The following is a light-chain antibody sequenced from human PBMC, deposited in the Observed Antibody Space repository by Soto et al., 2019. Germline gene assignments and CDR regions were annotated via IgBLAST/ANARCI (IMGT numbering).Light chain of an antibody. CDR1: QSVSSSY. CDR3: QQYGSSPPIT. J-gene: IGKJ5*01. Sequence: EIVLTQSPGTLSLSPGERATLSCRASQSVSSSYLAWYQQKPGQAPRLLIYGGSSRATGIPDRFSGSGSGTDFTLTISSLEPEDFAVYYCQQYGSSPPITFGQGTRLEIK. CDR2: GGS. V-gene: IGKV3-20*01.